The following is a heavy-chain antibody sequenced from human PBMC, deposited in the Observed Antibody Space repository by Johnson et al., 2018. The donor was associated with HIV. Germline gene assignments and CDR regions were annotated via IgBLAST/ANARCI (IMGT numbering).Heavy chain of an antibody. V-gene: IGHV3-30-3*01. CDR3: AKDWSVLEWLSLHAFDI. D-gene: IGHD3-3*01. CDR2: ISYDGSNE. Sequence: VHLVESGGGVVQPGRSLRLYCAASGFTFSSYAMHWVRQAPGKGLEWVAVISYDGSNEYYADSVKGRFTISRDNAKNSLYLQMNSLRAEDTAVYYCAKDWSVLEWLSLHAFDIWGQGTMVTVSS. CDR1: GFTFSSYA. J-gene: IGHJ3*02.